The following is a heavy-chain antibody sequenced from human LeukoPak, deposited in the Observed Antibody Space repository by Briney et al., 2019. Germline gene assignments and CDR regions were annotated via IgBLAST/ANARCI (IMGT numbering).Heavy chain of an antibody. D-gene: IGHD2-2*01. CDR2: INPNSGGT. CDR1: GYTFTGYY. J-gene: IGHJ4*02. Sequence: ASVKVSCKASGYTFTGYYMHWVRQAPGQGLEWMGWINPNSGGTNCAQKFQGRVTMTRDTSISTAYMELSRLRSDDTAVYYCATLLSSAAFDYWGQGTLVTVSS. CDR3: ATLLSSAAFDY. V-gene: IGHV1-2*02.